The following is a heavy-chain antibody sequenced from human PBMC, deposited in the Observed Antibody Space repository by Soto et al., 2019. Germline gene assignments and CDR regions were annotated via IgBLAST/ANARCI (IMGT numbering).Heavy chain of an antibody. CDR3: ARGYTSGWYYFDF. V-gene: IGHV4-59*01. CDR2: IQYSGST. CDR1: GGSISGYF. D-gene: IGHD6-19*01. J-gene: IGHJ4*02. Sequence: QVQLQESGPGLVKPSETLSLTCTVSGGSISGYFWSWIRQSPGKGLEWIGYIQYSGSTDYKPSLKSRITISVDTSKNQLSLKLSSVTAADTAVYYCARGYTSGWYYFDFWGQGTLVTVSS.